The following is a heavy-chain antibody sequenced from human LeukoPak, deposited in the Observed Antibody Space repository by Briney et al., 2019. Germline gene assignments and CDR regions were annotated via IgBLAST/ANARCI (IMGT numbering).Heavy chain of an antibody. J-gene: IGHJ4*02. CDR2: IYYSGST. V-gene: IGHV4-39*07. CDR3: ARLPDYYSRHGAPG. CDR1: GGSISSSSYY. Sequence: SETLSLTCTVCGGSISSSSYYWGWIRQPPGKGLEWIGSIYYSGSTYYNPSLKRRVTISVDTSKNQFSLTLSSVPAAEPAVYYCARLPDYYSRHGAPGWGQGTLVTVSS. D-gene: IGHD3-10*01.